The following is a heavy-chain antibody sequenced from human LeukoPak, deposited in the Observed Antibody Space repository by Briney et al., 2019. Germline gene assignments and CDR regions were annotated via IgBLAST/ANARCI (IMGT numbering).Heavy chain of an antibody. CDR1: GFTFSSYV. V-gene: IGHV3-64D*06. CDR3: VRVTGY. CDR2: ISSNGDNT. Sequence: GGSLRLSCSVSGFTFSSYVMHWVRQAPGKGLEYVSAISSNGDNTYYAESVMGRFTISRDNSKNTLYLLSSLRADDTAVYYCVRVTGYWGQGTLVTVSS. J-gene: IGHJ4*02.